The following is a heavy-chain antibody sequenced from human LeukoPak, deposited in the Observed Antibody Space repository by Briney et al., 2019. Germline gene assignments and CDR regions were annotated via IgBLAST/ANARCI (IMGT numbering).Heavy chain of an antibody. CDR2: TYYRSKWYN. V-gene: IGHV6-1*01. J-gene: IGHJ4*02. CDR1: GDSVSSDSPA. D-gene: IGHD5-24*01. Sequence: SQTLSLTCAISGDSVSSDSPAWNWIRQSPSRGLEWLGRTYYRSKWYNDYAVSVKSRITISPDTSKNQFSLHLYSVTPEDTAVYYCARDWRRYYFDYWGQGTLVTVSS. CDR3: ARDWRRYYFDY.